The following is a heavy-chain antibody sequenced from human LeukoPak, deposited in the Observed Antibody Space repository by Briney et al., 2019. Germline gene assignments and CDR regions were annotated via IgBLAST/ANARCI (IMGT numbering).Heavy chain of an antibody. J-gene: IGHJ6*02. V-gene: IGHV1-8*01. Sequence: ASVKVSCKASGYTFTSYDINWMRQATGQGLEWMGWMNPNSANTGYAQKFQGRVTMTRNTSISTSYMELSSLRSEDTAMYYCARADYYYGMDVWGQGTTVTVSS. CDR2: MNPNSANT. CDR1: GYTFTSYD. CDR3: ARADYYYGMDV.